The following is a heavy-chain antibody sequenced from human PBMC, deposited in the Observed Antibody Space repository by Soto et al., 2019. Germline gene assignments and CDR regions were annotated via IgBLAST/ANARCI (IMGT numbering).Heavy chain of an antibody. CDR1: GFTFSSYW. CDR2: INSDGSST. V-gene: IGHV3-74*01. D-gene: IGHD2-15*01. CDR3: VRTSLVVAAATREDY. J-gene: IGHJ4*02. Sequence: EVQLVESGGGLVQPGGSLRLSCAASGFTFSSYWMHWVRQAPGKGLVWVSRINSDGSSTSYADSVNGRFTISRDNATNTLYLQMNSLRAEDTAVYYCVRTSLVVAAATREDYWGQGTLVTVSS.